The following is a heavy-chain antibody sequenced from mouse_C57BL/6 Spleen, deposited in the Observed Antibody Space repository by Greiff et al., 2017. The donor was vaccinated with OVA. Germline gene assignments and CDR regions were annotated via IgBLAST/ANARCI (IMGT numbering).Heavy chain of an antibody. Sequence: EVNVVESGGGLVKPGGSLKLSCAASGFTFSDYGMHWVRQAPEKGLELVAYISSGSSTIYYADTVKGRFTISRDNAKNTLFLQMTGLRAEDTAMYYCATSTSYYFDYWGQGTTLTVSS. D-gene: IGHD1-1*01. CDR1: GFTFSDYG. CDR3: ATSTSYYFDY. J-gene: IGHJ2*01. V-gene: IGHV5-17*01. CDR2: ISSGSSTI.